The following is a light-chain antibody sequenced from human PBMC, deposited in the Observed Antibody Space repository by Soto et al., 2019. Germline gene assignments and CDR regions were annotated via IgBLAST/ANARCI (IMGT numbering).Light chain of an antibody. V-gene: IGLV2-23*01. Sequence: QSALTQPASVSGSPGQSITISCTGTSSDVGSYNLVSWYQQHPGKAPKLMIYEGSKRPSGVSNHFSGSKSGNTASLTISGLQADDEADYYCCSYAGSSTLVFGGGTKLTVL. CDR2: EGS. CDR3: CSYAGSSTLV. J-gene: IGLJ2*01. CDR1: SSDVGSYNL.